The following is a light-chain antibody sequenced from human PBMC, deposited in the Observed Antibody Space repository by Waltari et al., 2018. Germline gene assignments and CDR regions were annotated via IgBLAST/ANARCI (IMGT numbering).Light chain of an antibody. V-gene: IGLV4-69*01. J-gene: IGLJ2*01. CDR1: SGHSSYA. Sequence: QLVLTQSPPASASLGASVKLTCTLSSGHSSYALPLPQQQPEKSPRYLMKLNSDGSHSKGDGIPDRFSGSSSGAERYLTISSLQSEDEADYYCQTWGTGFVVFGGGTKLTVL. CDR2: LNSDGSH. CDR3: QTWGTGFVV.